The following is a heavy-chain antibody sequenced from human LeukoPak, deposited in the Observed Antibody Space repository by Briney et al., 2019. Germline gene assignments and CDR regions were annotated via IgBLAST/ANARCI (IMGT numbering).Heavy chain of an antibody. CDR1: GGSISSYY. V-gene: IGHV4-59*01. CDR3: ARDEVDGDYRWFDP. Sequence: SETLSLTCTVSGGSISSYYWSWIRQPPGKGLEWIGYIYYSGGTNYNPSLKSRVTISVDTSKNQFSLKLSSVTAADTAVYYCARDEVDGDYRWFDPWGQGTLVTVSS. D-gene: IGHD4-17*01. J-gene: IGHJ5*02. CDR2: IYYSGGT.